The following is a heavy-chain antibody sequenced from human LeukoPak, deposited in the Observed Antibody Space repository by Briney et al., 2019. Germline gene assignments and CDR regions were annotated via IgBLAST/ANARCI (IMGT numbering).Heavy chain of an antibody. Sequence: SETLSLTCTVSGYSISSGYDWGWIRQPPGKGLEWIGSIYYRRTTYYNPSLKSRVTMSVDTSKNQFSLKLSSVTAADTAVYYCARDPGYSYGYGFDDWGQGTLVTVSS. V-gene: IGHV4-38-2*02. D-gene: IGHD5-18*01. J-gene: IGHJ4*02. CDR3: ARDPGYSYGYGFDD. CDR1: GYSISSGYD. CDR2: IYYRRTT.